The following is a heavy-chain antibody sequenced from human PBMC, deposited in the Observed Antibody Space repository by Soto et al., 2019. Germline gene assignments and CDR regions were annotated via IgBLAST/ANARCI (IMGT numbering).Heavy chain of an antibody. CDR1: GFTFSSYA. CDR3: ANFGFDYIWGTYRPLNYFDY. D-gene: IGHD3-16*02. V-gene: IGHV3-23*01. J-gene: IGHJ4*02. Sequence: EVQLLESGGGLVQPGGSLRLSCAASGFTFSSYAMSWVRQAPGNGLEWVSAISGSGGRAYYADSVKGRFTISRDNSKTTLYLQMNSLRAEDTAVDYCANFGFDYIWGTYRPLNYFDYWGQGTLVTVSS. CDR2: ISGSGGRA.